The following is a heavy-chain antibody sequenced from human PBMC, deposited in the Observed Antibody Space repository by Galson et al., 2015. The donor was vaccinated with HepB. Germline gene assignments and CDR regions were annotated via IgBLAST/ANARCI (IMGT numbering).Heavy chain of an antibody. CDR1: GYTLTELS. D-gene: IGHD6-6*01. Sequence: SVKVSCKVSGYTLTELSMHWVRQAPGKGLEWMGGFDPEDGETIYAQKLQGRVTMTTDTSTSTAYMELRSLRSDDTAVYYCASQATYSSSSMAAFDIWGQGTMVTVSS. J-gene: IGHJ3*02. CDR3: ASQATYSSSSMAAFDI. CDR2: FDPEDGET. V-gene: IGHV1-24*01.